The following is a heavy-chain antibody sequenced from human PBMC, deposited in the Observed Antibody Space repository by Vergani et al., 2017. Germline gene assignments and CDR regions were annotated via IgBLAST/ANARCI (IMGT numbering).Heavy chain of an antibody. CDR1: GFTFSSYW. V-gene: IGHV3-74*01. D-gene: IGHD5/OR15-5a*01. J-gene: IGHJ6*02. CDR3: ARVSIDYYYYGMDV. Sequence: EVQLVESGGGLVQPGGSLRLSCAASGFTFSSYWMHWVRQAPGKGLVWVSRINSDGSSTSYADSVKGRFTISRDNATNTLYLQMNSLRAEDTAVYYCARVSIDYYYYGMDVWGQGTTVTVSS. CDR2: INSDGSST.